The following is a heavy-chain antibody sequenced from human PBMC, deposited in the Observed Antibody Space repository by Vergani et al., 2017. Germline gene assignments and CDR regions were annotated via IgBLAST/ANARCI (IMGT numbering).Heavy chain of an antibody. CDR1: EYSFGNYW. V-gene: IGHV5-51*01. CDR2: IYPADSDT. J-gene: IGHJ4*02. Sequence: EVELVQSGPEMRKPGESPKISCQGSEYSFGNYWIGWVRQMPGKGLEWMGIIYPADSDTRYSPSFQGQVTISADKSISTAFLQRDSLKASDTALYYCARQTTYTDSWGQGTLVTVSS. D-gene: IGHD1-1*01. CDR3: ARQTTYTDS.